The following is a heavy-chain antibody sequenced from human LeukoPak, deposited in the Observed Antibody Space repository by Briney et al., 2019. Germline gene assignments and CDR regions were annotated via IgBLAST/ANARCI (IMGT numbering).Heavy chain of an antibody. CDR3: AAAYYGILTGYLDY. J-gene: IGHJ4*02. V-gene: IGHV4-59*01. CDR2: IYYSGTT. D-gene: IGHD3-9*01. CDR1: GGSISSYY. Sequence: PSETLSLTCIVSGGSISSYYWNWIRQPPGKGLEWIGYIYYSGTTDYNPSLKSRVTISVDASKTQFSLKLSSVTAADTAVYYCAAAYYGILTGYLDYWGQGTLVTVSS.